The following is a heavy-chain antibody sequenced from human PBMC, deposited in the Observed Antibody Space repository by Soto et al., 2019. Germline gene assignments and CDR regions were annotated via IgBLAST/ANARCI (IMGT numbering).Heavy chain of an antibody. V-gene: IGHV3-30-3*01. J-gene: IGHJ6*02. CDR3: ARDFVEVEYCMDV. Sequence: PGGSLRLSCAASGFTFSSYAMHWVRQAPGKGLEWVAVISYDGSNKYYADSVKGRFTISRDNSKNTLYLQMNSLRAEDTAVYYCARDFVEVEYCMDVWGQGTTVTVSS. D-gene: IGHD2-21*01. CDR1: GFTFSSYA. CDR2: ISYDGSNK.